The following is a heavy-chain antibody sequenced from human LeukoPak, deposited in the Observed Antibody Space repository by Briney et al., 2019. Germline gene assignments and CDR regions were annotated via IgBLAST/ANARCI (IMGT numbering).Heavy chain of an antibody. CDR2: IYYSGST. CDR1: GGSISSAGYY. J-gene: IGHJ6*02. Sequence: SETLSLICTVSGGSISSAGYYWGWIRQPPGKGLEWIGNIYYSGSTYYNPSLESRVTISVDTSRDQFSLKLSSVTAADTAVYYCASMASSRTWDVRGQGTTVTVSS. D-gene: IGHD2/OR15-2a*01. V-gene: IGHV4-39*01. CDR3: ASMASSRTWDV.